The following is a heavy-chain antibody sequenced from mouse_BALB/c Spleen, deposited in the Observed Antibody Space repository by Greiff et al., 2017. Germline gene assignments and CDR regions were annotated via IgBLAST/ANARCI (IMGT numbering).Heavy chain of an antibody. D-gene: IGHD2-1*01. Sequence: VQLQQSGPELVKPGASVKMSCKASGYTFTDYVISWVKQRTGQGLEWIGEIYPGSGSTYYNEKFKGKATLTADKSSNTAYMQLSSLTSEDSAVYFCARSYYGNYVGFAYWGQGTLVTVSA. CDR1: GYTFTDYV. CDR3: ARSYYGNYVGFAY. J-gene: IGHJ3*01. CDR2: IYPGSGST. V-gene: IGHV1-77*01.